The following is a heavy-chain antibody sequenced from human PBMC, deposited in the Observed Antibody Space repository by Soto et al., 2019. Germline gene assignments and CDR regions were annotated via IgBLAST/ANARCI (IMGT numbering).Heavy chain of an antibody. D-gene: IGHD3-10*01. V-gene: IGHV1-3*01. CDR2: INAGNGNT. CDR3: AREGSGSYYNVFAFDI. J-gene: IGHJ3*02. CDR1: GYTFTSYA. Sequence: VSVKASCKASGYTFTSYAMHWVRQAPGQRLEWMGWINAGNGNTKYSQKFQGRVTITRDTSASTAYMELSSLRSEDTAVYYCAREGSGSYYNVFAFDIWGQGTMVTVSS.